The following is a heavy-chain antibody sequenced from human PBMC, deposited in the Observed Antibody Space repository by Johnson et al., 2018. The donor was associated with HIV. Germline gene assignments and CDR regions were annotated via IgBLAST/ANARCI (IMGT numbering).Heavy chain of an antibody. V-gene: IGHV3-15*01. CDR3: TTGSSGSNAFDI. Sequence: EQLVESGGGLVKPGGSLRLSCAASGITFSDAWMSWVRQAPGKGLEWVGRIKSKTDGGTTDYAAPVKGRFTISRDDSKNTLYLQMNSLKTEDTAVYYCTTGSSGSNAFDIWGQGTMVTVSS. CDR1: GITFSDAW. J-gene: IGHJ3*02. D-gene: IGHD3-22*01. CDR2: IKSKTDGGTT.